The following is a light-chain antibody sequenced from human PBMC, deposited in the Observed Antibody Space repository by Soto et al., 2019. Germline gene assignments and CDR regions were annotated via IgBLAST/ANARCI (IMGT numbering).Light chain of an antibody. V-gene: IGKV3-20*01. CDR3: QQYGGSPIT. Sequence: EIVLTQSPGTLSLSPGERATLSCRASQSITSNLAWYQQKPGQAPRLLISGATSRATGIPDRFSGSGSGTDFTLTISRLDPEDFALYYCQQYGGSPITFGLGTLLEIK. CDR1: QSITSN. J-gene: IGKJ5*01. CDR2: GAT.